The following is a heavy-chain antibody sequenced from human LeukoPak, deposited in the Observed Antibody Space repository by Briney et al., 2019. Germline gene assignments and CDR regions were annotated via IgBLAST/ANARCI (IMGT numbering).Heavy chain of an antibody. D-gene: IGHD5-12*01. J-gene: IGHJ4*02. CDR3: ARNEYSGLGAHDY. Sequence: GGSLRLSCAASGFTFSSYGMHWVRQAPGKGLEWVAFIRYDGSNKYYADSVKGRFTISRDNAKNSLYLQMNSLRAEDTAVYYCARNEYSGLGAHDYWGQGTLVTVSS. CDR2: IRYDGSNK. V-gene: IGHV3-30*02. CDR1: GFTFSSYG.